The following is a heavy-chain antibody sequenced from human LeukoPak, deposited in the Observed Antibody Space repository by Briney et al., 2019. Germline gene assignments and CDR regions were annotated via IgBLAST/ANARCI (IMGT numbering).Heavy chain of an antibody. CDR2: ISSSGSYT. Sequence: GGSLRLSCAASGFTFSDYYMSWIRQAPGKGLEWVTYISSSGSYTNYADSVKGRFTISRDNAKNSLYLQVNSLRAEDTAVYYCARASSPSLAIPGYWGQGTLVTVSS. V-gene: IGHV3-11*05. CDR3: ARASSPSLAIPGY. D-gene: IGHD2-2*01. J-gene: IGHJ4*02. CDR1: GFTFSDYY.